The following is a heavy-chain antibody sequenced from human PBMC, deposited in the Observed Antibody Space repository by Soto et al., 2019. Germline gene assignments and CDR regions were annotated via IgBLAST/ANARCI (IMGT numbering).Heavy chain of an antibody. Sequence: SETLSLTCTVSGGSISSGGYYWSWIRRHPGKGLEWIGYIYYSGSTYYNPSLKSRVTISVDTSKNQFSLKLSSVTAADTAVYYCARVGGSSSWDYGMDVWGQGTTVTVSS. V-gene: IGHV4-31*03. J-gene: IGHJ6*02. CDR3: ARVGGSSSWDYGMDV. D-gene: IGHD6-13*01. CDR2: IYYSGST. CDR1: GGSISSGGYY.